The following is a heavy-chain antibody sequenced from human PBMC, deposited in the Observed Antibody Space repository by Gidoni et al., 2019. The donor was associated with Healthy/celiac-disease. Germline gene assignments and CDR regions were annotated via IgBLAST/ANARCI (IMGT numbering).Heavy chain of an antibody. CDR3: ASWIQLWCDY. Sequence: EVQLVESVGGLVQPGGSLRLSCASPGFTFTSYEMNWVRQAPGKGLEWVSYMRSSGSTIYYADSVKGRFTISRDNAKKSLYLQMNSLRAEDTAVYYCASWIQLWCDYWGQGTLVTVSS. CDR2: MRSSGSTI. J-gene: IGHJ4*02. V-gene: IGHV3-48*03. D-gene: IGHD5-18*01. CDR1: GFTFTSYE.